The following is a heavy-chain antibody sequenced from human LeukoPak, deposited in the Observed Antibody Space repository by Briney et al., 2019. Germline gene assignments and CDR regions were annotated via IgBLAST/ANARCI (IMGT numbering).Heavy chain of an antibody. CDR2: INHSGST. CDR3: ARGPYCSSRGAYYYGMDV. CDR1: GGSFSGYY. V-gene: IGHV4-34*01. D-gene: IGHD2-2*01. Sequence: SETLSLTCAVYGGSFSGYYWSWIRQPPGKGLEWIGEINHSGSTNYNPSLKSRVTISVDTSKNQFSLKLSSVTAADTAVCYCARGPYCSSRGAYYYGMDVWGQGTTVTVSS. J-gene: IGHJ6*02.